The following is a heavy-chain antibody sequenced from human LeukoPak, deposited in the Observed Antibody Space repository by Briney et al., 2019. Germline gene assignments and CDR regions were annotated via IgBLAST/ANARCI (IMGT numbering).Heavy chain of an antibody. CDR1: GYSFTSYW. CDR3: ARDVGTTYYDFWSGYYKGMDAFDI. Sequence: KNGESLKISCKGSGYSFTSYWISWMRQMPGEGLEWMGIIYPGDSDTRYSPSFQGQVTISADKSISTAYLQWSSLKASDTAMYYCARDVGTTYYDFWSGYYKGMDAFDIWGQGTTVTVSS. J-gene: IGHJ3*02. D-gene: IGHD3-3*01. V-gene: IGHV5-51*01. CDR2: IYPGDSDT.